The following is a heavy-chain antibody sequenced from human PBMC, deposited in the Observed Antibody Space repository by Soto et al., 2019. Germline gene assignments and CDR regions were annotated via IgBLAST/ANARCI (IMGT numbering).Heavy chain of an antibody. V-gene: IGHV4-4*02. CDR3: VSQDYNSSTDASFLVNGYFDL. J-gene: IGHJ2*01. CDR2: MYHSGST. D-gene: IGHD6-6*01. Sequence: QMQLQESGPGLVKPSGTLSLTCGVSGGSISSSKWWTWVRQPPGKGPEWIGEMYHSGSTNYNPSLQCRATISVAKSKNRSSLTLSSVTAADTAVYYCVSQDYNSSTDASFLVNGYFDLWGRGILVTVSS. CDR1: GGSISSSKW.